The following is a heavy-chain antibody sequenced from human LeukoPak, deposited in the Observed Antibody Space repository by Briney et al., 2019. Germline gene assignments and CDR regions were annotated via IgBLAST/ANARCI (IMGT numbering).Heavy chain of an antibody. V-gene: IGHV4-34*01. Sequence: KPSETLSLTCAVSGGSLSGHYWSWIRQPPGKGLEWIGDINHTGGTNSIPSLKSRLTMSVDTSKNQFSLNLRSVTAADTAVYYCARLKSSGSFSFHDFYMDVWGNGTTIIVSS. CDR3: ARLKSSGSFSFHDFYMDV. J-gene: IGHJ6*03. CDR1: GGSLSGHY. CDR2: INHTGGT. D-gene: IGHD6-25*01.